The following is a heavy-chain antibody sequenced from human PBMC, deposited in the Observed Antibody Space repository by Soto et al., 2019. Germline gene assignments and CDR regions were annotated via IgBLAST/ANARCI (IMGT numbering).Heavy chain of an antibody. CDR1: GDSISSSNYY. CDR3: ARHWCTGGPCYFDD. CDR2: IYNSGST. V-gene: IGHV4-39*01. D-gene: IGHD2-8*02. Sequence: SETLSLTCTVSGDSISSSNYYWGWIRQPPGKGLEWIGTIYNSGSTYYNPSLKSRVTLSVDTSKNQFTLKLNSVTAADTALYYCARHWCTGGPCYFDDWGQGTLVT. J-gene: IGHJ4*03.